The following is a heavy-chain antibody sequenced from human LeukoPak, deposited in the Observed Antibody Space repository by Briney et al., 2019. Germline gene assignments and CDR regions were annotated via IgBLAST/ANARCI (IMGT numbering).Heavy chain of an antibody. V-gene: IGHV4-34*01. J-gene: IGHJ4*02. D-gene: IGHD3-9*01. CDR3: ASGHYDILTGYYNAIDY. Sequence: PSETLSLTCAVYGGSFSGYYWSWIRQPPGKGLEWIGEINHSGSTNYNPSLKSRVTISVDTPKNQFSLKLSSVTAADTAVYYCASGHYDILTGYYNAIDYWGQGTLVTVSS. CDR2: INHSGST. CDR1: GGSFSGYY.